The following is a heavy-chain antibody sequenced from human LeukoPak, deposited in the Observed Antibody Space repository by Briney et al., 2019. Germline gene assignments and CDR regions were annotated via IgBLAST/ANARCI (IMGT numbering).Heavy chain of an antibody. V-gene: IGHV4-34*01. J-gene: IGHJ4*02. CDR3: ARGPLQNDY. Sequence: SETLSLTCAVYGGFFSGYYWSWIRQPPGKGLEWIGEINHSGSTNYNPSLKSRVTISVDTSKNQFSLKLSSVTAADTAVCYCARGPLQNDYWGQGTLVTVSS. CDR1: GGFFSGYY. D-gene: IGHD4-11*01. CDR2: INHSGST.